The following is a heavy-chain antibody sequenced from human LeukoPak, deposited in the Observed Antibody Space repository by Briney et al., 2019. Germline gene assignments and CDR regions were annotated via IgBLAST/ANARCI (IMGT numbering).Heavy chain of an antibody. CDR2: ISYDGSNK. V-gene: IGHV3-30*03. J-gene: IGHJ4*02. D-gene: IGHD3-10*01. CDR1: GFTFSSYG. CDR3: ASTYYGSGSYWGRFDY. Sequence: GGSLRLSCAASGFTFSSYGMHWVRQAPGKGLEWVAVISYDGSNKYYADSVKGRFTISRDNSKNTLYLQMNSLRAEDTAVYYCASTYYGSGSYWGRFDYWGQGTLVTVSS.